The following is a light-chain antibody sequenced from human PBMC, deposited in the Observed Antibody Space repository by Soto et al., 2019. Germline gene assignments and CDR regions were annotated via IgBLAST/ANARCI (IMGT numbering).Light chain of an antibody. Sequence: QAVVTQPPSASGTPGQRVTISCSGSTSNIGSNYVYWYQHLPGTAPKLLIYRNDQRPSGVPDRFSGSKSGTSASLAISGLRSEDEADYYCAAWDDSLSGSVLFGGGTKLTVL. CDR2: RND. J-gene: IGLJ2*01. CDR1: TSNIGSNY. CDR3: AAWDDSLSGSVL. V-gene: IGLV1-47*01.